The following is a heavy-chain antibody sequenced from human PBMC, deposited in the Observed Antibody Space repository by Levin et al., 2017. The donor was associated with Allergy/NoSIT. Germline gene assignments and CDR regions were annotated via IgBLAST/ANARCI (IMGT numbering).Heavy chain of an antibody. D-gene: IGHD6-13*01. CDR2: ISSSSSYI. CDR1: GFTFSSYS. V-gene: IGHV3-21*01. Sequence: GGSLRLSCAASGFTFSSYSMNWVRQAPGKGLEWVSSISSSSSYIYYADSVKGRFTISRDNAKNSLYLQMNSLRAEDTAVYYCASRGAAAGTYFQHWGQGTLVTVSS. J-gene: IGHJ1*01. CDR3: ASRGAAAGTYFQH.